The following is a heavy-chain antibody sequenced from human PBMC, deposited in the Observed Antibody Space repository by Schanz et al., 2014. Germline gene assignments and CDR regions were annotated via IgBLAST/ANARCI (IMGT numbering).Heavy chain of an antibody. CDR3: ARLGVGDKAYYYYGTDV. CDR2: IFFSGST. D-gene: IGHD1-26*01. J-gene: IGHJ6*02. V-gene: IGHV4-59*08. CDR1: GVSIGGYY. Sequence: QVQLQESGPGLVKPSETLSLTCTVSGVSIGGYYWSWIRQPPGKGLEWIGYIFFSGSTTYNPSFNSRVTIPVNMSKTQFPLTLSSVPAADTAVYYCARLGVGDKAYYYYGTDVWGQGTTVLVSS.